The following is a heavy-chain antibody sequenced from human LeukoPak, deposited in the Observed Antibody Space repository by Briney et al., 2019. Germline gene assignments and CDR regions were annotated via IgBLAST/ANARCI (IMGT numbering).Heavy chain of an antibody. Sequence: GGSLRLSCAASGFTFSSYGMHWVRQAPGKGLEWVAVIWYDGSNKYYADSAKGRFTISRDNSKNTLYLQMNSLRAEDTAVYYCAREQQLVSPSFDYWGQGTLVTVSS. D-gene: IGHD6-13*01. J-gene: IGHJ4*02. V-gene: IGHV3-33*01. CDR1: GFTFSSYG. CDR3: AREQQLVSPSFDY. CDR2: IWYDGSNK.